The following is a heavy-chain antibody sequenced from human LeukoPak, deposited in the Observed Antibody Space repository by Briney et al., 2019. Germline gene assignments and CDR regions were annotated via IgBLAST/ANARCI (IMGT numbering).Heavy chain of an antibody. V-gene: IGHV3-48*03. D-gene: IGHD2/OR15-2a*01. CDR3: AKDGTSYYYIYY. Sequence: PGGSLRLSCAASGFTFSNYEMNWVRQAPGKGLEWVSYISSSGSTIYYADSVKGRFTISRDNAENSLYLQMNSLRAEDTAVYYCAKDGTSYYYIYYWGQGTLVTVSS. CDR1: GFTFSNYE. J-gene: IGHJ4*02. CDR2: ISSSGSTI.